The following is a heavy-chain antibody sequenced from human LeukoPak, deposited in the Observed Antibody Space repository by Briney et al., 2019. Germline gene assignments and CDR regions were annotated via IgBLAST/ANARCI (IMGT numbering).Heavy chain of an antibody. Sequence: SETLSLTCAVSGGSISSSNWWSWVRQPPGKGLEWIGEIYHSGSTNYNPSLESRVTMSVDKSKNQFSLRLTSVTAADTAVYYCARDAYSSSWLDFWGQGTLVTVSS. CDR1: GGSISSSNW. CDR2: IYHSGST. CDR3: ARDAYSSSWLDF. D-gene: IGHD6-13*01. J-gene: IGHJ4*02. V-gene: IGHV4-4*02.